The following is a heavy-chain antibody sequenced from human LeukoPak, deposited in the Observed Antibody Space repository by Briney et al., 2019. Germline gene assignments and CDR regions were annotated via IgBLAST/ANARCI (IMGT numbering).Heavy chain of an antibody. V-gene: IGHV3-9*01. D-gene: IGHD2-8*02. CDR3: SKSGGAERARGYLQH. Sequence: GGSLRLSCATSGFTFDDYDMHWVRQAPGKGLEWVSGISWNSVRLGNADFVGGRFTISRDNAEKSLHLHMNSLRPEDTAVYYCSKSGGAERARGYLQHWGQGALVTVSS. CDR1: GFTFDDYD. J-gene: IGHJ1*01. CDR2: ISWNSVRL.